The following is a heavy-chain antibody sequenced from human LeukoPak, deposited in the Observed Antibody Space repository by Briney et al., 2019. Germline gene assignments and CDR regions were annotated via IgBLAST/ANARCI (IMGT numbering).Heavy chain of an antibody. J-gene: IGHJ5*02. CDR2: INAGNGNT. V-gene: IGHV1-3*01. CDR1: GYTFTSYA. CDR3: ARDRQGYSSSWYDFDP. Sequence: ASVKVSCTASGYTFTSYAMHWVRQAPGQRLEWMGWINAGNGNTKYSQKFQGRVTITRDTSASTAYMELSSLRSEDTAVYYCARDRQGYSSSWYDFDPWGQGTLVTVSS. D-gene: IGHD6-13*01.